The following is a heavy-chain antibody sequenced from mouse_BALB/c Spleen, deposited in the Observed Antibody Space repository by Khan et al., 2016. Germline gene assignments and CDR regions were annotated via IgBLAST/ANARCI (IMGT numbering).Heavy chain of an antibody. CDR2: INPSTGYT. Sequence: QVQLQQSGAELAKPGASVKMSCKASGYTFTSYWMHWVKQRPGQGLEWIGYINPSTGYTEYNQKFKDKATLTADKSSRTAYMQLSSLTSEDSAVYYCTPGSDYWGQGTTLTVSS. CDR3: TPGSDY. D-gene: IGHD3-1*01. V-gene: IGHV1-7*01. J-gene: IGHJ2*01. CDR1: GYTFTSYW.